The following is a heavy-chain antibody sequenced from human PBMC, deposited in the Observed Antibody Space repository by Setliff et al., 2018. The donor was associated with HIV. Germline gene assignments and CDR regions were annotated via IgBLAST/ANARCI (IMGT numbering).Heavy chain of an antibody. Sequence: SGTLSLTCAVSGYSISSGYYWGWIREPPGKGLEWIGSIYHSGSTYYNPSLKSRVTIPVDTSKNQFSLKLSSVTAADTAVYYCARGRSRWTYYNYYYMDVWGKGTTVTVSS. CDR2: IYHSGST. J-gene: IGHJ6*03. CDR1: GYSISSGYY. D-gene: IGHD6-13*01. V-gene: IGHV4-38-2*01. CDR3: ARGRSRWTYYNYYYMDV.